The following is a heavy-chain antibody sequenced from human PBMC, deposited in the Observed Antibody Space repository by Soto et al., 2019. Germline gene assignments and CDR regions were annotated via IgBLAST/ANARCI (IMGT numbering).Heavy chain of an antibody. CDR1: GFTFSSYG. CDR2: ISYDGSNK. V-gene: IGHV3-30*18. CDR3: AKENNGDYVLFDY. D-gene: IGHD4-17*01. J-gene: IGHJ4*02. Sequence: QVQLVESGGGVVQPGRSLRLSCAASGFTFSSYGMHWVRQAPGKGLEWVAVISYDGSNKYYADSVKGRFTISRDNSKNTRYLQMNSLRAEDTAVYYCAKENNGDYVLFDYWGQGTLVTVSS.